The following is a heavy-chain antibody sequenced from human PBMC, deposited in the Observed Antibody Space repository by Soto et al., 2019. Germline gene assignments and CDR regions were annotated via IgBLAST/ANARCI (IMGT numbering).Heavy chain of an antibody. CDR1: GFTFSSYW. J-gene: IGHJ6*03. CDR2: IKQDGSEK. D-gene: IGHD3-10*01. Sequence: GGSLRLSCAASGFTFSSYWMSWVRQAPGKGLEWVANIKQDGSEKYYVDSVKGRFTISRDNAKNSLYLQMNSLRAEDTAVYYCARETMVRDDYSYYYMDVWGKGTTVTVSS. CDR3: ARETMVRDDYSYYYMDV. V-gene: IGHV3-7*01.